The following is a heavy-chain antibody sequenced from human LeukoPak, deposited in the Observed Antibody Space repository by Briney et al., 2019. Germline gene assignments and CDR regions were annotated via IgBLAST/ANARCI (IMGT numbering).Heavy chain of an antibody. V-gene: IGHV4-38-2*02. J-gene: IGHJ5*02. CDR3: ARDPGGRNWFDP. Sequence: SETLSLTCTVSGYSISSGYYWGWIRQPPGKGLEWIGSIYHSGSTYYNPSLKSRVTISVDTSKNQFSLKLSSVTAADTAVYYCARDPGGRNWFDPWGQGTLVTVSS. D-gene: IGHD4-23*01. CDR1: GYSISSGYY. CDR2: IYHSGST.